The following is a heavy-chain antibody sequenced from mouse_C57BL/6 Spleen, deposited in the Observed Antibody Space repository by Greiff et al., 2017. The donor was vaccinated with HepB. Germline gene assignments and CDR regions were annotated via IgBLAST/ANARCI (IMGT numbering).Heavy chain of an antibody. CDR2: INPGSGGT. V-gene: IGHV1-54*01. J-gene: IGHJ4*01. CDR3: ARGGYYYGSSYNYAMDY. CDR1: GYAFTNYL. Sequence: QVHVKQSGAELVRPGTSVKVSCKASGYAFTNYLIEWVKQRPGQGLEWIGVINPGSGGTNYNEKFKGKATLTADKSSSTAYMQLSSLTSEDSAVYFCARGGYYYGSSYNYAMDYWGQGTSVTVSS. D-gene: IGHD1-1*01.